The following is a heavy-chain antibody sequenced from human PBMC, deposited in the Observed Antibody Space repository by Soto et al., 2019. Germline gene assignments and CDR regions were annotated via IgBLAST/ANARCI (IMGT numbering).Heavy chain of an antibody. CDR3: AKSPAYCSGGSCYYFDY. D-gene: IGHD2-15*01. Sequence: PGGSLRLSCAASGFTFSSYAMSWVRQAPGKGLEWVSAISGSGGSTYYADSVKGRFTISRDNSKNTLYLQMNSLRAEDTAVYYCAKSPAYCSGGSCYYFDYWGQGTQVTVSS. V-gene: IGHV3-23*01. J-gene: IGHJ4*02. CDR2: ISGSGGST. CDR1: GFTFSSYA.